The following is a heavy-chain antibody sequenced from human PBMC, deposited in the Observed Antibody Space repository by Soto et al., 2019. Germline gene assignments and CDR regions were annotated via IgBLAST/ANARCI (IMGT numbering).Heavy chain of an antibody. D-gene: IGHD3-10*01. CDR3: ARAPYGSGFDY. CDR2: IYSGGST. V-gene: IGHV3-53*01. Sequence: VGSLRLSCAASGFTVSSNYMSWVRQAPGKGLEWVSVIYSGGSTYYADSVKGRFTISRDNSKNTLYLQMNSLRAEDTAVYYCARAPYGSGFDYWGQGTLVTVSS. J-gene: IGHJ4*02. CDR1: GFTVSSNY.